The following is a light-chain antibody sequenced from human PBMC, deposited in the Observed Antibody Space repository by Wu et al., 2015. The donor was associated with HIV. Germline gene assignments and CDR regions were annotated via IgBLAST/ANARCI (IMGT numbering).Light chain of an antibody. CDR2: AAS. CDR1: QNIRFY. J-gene: IGKJ1*01. CDR3: QQSYSNFWA. Sequence: DIQMTQSPSSLSASVGDRVTITCRASQNIRFYLNWYQQKPGKAPKLLIYAASTLQSGVPSRFSGSGSGTDFTLTISNLQPEDFVNYYCQQSYSNFWAFGQGTKVEIK. V-gene: IGKV1-39*01.